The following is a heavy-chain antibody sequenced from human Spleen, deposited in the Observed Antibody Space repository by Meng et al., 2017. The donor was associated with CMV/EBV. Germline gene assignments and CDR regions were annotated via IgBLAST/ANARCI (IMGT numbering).Heavy chain of an antibody. J-gene: IGHJ5*02. CDR1: GDSISSGDYY. Sequence: CTVSGDSISSGDYYWNWIRQHPGGGLEWIGYIYHSGSTYPNPSLKSRLTISVDTSRNQFSLRLRDVTAADTAVYYCVRDRNRGWFDPWGQGTLVTVSS. V-gene: IGHV4-31*03. D-gene: IGHD1-14*01. CDR2: IYHSGST. CDR3: VRDRNRGWFDP.